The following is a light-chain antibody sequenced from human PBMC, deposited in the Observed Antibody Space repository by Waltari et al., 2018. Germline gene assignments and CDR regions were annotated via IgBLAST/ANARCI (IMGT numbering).Light chain of an antibody. CDR2: WAS. CDR3: QQYYSSPRT. Sequence: DIVMTQSPDSLAVSLGERAAIHCKSRQSVLHSSNNKNYLAWFQQKPGQPPKLVIYWASTRESGIPDRVSGSGSGTDFTLTISSRQAEDVAVYYCQQYYSSPRTFGQGTKVEIK. V-gene: IGKV4-1*01. J-gene: IGKJ1*01. CDR1: QSVLHSSNNKNY.